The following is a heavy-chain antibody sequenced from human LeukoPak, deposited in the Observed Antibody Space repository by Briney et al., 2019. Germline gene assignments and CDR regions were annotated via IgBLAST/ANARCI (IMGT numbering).Heavy chain of an antibody. CDR1: GGSFSGYY. CDR2: INHSGRT. CDR3: ARHGSQRNYDFWSGPNWFDP. Sequence: SETLSLTCALYGGSFSGYYWSWIRQPPGNGLEWIGEINHSGRTTYNPSLKSRVTISVDTSKNQSSLKLSSVTAADTAMYYCARHGSQRNYDFWSGPNWFDPWGQGTLVTVSS. D-gene: IGHD3-3*01. J-gene: IGHJ5*02. V-gene: IGHV4-34*01.